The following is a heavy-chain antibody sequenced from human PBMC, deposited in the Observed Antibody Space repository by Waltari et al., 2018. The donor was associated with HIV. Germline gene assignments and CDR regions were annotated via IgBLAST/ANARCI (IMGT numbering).Heavy chain of an antibody. V-gene: IGHV1-69*01. J-gene: IGHJ6*02. Sequence: GKKPGSSVKVSCRASGGIFSSNGITWVRQAPGQGLEWMGGFIPIFGTPNYAQKFQGRVTITADESTGTAYMELRSLRSEDTAVYYCARRFTWNKSYYYYGLAVWGQGTTVTVSS. CDR3: ARRFTWNKSYYYYGLAV. D-gene: IGHD3-10*01. CDR2: FIPIFGTP. CDR1: GGIFSSNG.